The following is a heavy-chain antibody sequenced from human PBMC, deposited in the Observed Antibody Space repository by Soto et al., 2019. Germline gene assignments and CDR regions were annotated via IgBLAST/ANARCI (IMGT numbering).Heavy chain of an antibody. V-gene: IGHV3-21*01. D-gene: IGHD6-6*01. CDR2: ISSSSSYI. CDR3: AMLAARRLNGIDY. Sequence: VGSLRLSCAASGFTFSSYSMNWVRQAPGKGLEWVSSISSSSSYIYYADSVKGRFTISRDNAKNSLYLQMNSLRAEDTAVYYCAMLAARRLNGIDYWGQGTLVTVSS. J-gene: IGHJ4*02. CDR1: GFTFSSYS.